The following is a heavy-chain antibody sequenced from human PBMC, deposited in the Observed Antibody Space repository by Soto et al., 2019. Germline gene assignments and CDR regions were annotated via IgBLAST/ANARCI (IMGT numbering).Heavy chain of an antibody. CDR1: GYTFTSYD. V-gene: IGHV1-8*01. CDR3: ARGHCCGGSCYWRVYYFDY. D-gene: IGHD2-15*01. J-gene: IGHJ4*02. CDR2: MDPNSGNT. Sequence: QVQLVQSGAEVKKPGASVKVSCKASGYTFTSYDINWVRQATGQGLEWMGWMDPNSGNTGYAQKFQGRVTMTRNTSVSTAYTELSSLGSEDTAVYYCARGHCCGGSCYWRVYYFDYWGQGTLVTVSS.